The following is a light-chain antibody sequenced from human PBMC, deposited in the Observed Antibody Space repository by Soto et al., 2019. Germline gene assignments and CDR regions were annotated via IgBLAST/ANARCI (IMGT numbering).Light chain of an antibody. V-gene: IGKV1-5*03. CDR2: KAS. CDR1: QSISNL. J-gene: IGKJ1*01. Sequence: DIQMTQSPSTLSASVGDRVTITCRTSQSISNLLAWYQQKPGKAPKLLIYKASSLESGVPSRFSGSGSGTEFTLTISSLQPDDFVTYYCQQHNSYSRTFGQGTKVEIK. CDR3: QQHNSYSRT.